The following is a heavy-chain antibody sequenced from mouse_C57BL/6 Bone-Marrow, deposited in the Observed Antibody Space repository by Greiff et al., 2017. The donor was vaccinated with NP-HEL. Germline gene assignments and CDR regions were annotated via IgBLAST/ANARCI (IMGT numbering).Heavy chain of an antibody. Sequence: VQLQQSGPELVKPGASVKMSCKASGYTFTDYNMHWVKQSHGKSLEWIGYINPNNGGTSYNQKFKGKATLTVNKSSSTAYMELRSLTSEDSAVYYCARDYGSSLPFDYWGQGTTLTVSS. J-gene: IGHJ2*01. CDR3: ARDYGSSLPFDY. D-gene: IGHD1-1*01. CDR1: GYTFTDYN. V-gene: IGHV1-22*01. CDR2: INPNNGGT.